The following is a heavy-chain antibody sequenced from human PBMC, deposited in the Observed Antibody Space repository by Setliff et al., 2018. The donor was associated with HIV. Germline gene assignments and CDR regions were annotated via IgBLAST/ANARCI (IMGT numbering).Heavy chain of an antibody. Sequence: ASVKVSCKASGYTFTTYSLHWVRQAPGQSLEWMGWINVGKGDTKYSQDLQGRITITRDTTANTAYMERSSLRSDDTAVYFCARGALLAVFDFDHWGRGTQVTVSS. J-gene: IGHJ4*01. V-gene: IGHV1-3*01. CDR3: ARGALLAVFDFDH. CDR2: INVGKGDT. D-gene: IGHD1-26*01. CDR1: GYTFTTYS.